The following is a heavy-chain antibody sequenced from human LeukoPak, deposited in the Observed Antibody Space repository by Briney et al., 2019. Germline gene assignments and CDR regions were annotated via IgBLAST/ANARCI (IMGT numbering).Heavy chain of an antibody. J-gene: IGHJ4*02. CDR2: ISGSGGST. Sequence: GGSLRLSCAASGFTFSSYAMSWVRQAPGKGREWVSAISGSGGSTYYADSVKGRFTISRDNSKNTLYLQMNSLRAEDTAVYYCARSSEEWELYVHWGQGTLVTVSS. D-gene: IGHD1-26*01. CDR3: ARSSEEWELYVH. CDR1: GFTFSSYA. V-gene: IGHV3-23*01.